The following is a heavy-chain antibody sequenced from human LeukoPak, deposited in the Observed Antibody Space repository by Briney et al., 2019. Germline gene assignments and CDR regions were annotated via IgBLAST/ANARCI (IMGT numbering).Heavy chain of an antibody. J-gene: IGHJ4*02. CDR1: GFTLSSYT. CDR3: AKVARGLQLNAHLDY. V-gene: IGHV3-23*01. D-gene: IGHD6-13*01. Sequence: PGGSLRLSCAAFGFTLSSYTMSWVRQAPGKGLEWVSSISGSVSSTFHAESVKGRFTLSRDNSKNTLYLQMNSLRAEDTAVYYCAKVARGLQLNAHLDYWGQGTLVTVSS. CDR2: ISGSVSST.